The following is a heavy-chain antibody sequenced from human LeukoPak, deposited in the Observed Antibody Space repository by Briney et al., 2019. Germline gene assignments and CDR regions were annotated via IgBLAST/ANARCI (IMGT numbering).Heavy chain of an antibody. Sequence: ASVKVSCKASGYSFTSYYIHWVRQAPGQGLEWMGIINPTSGSTSYAQKFQGRVTMTRDTSTSTVYMELSSLRSEDTAVYYCAREGVYYYYGMDVWGQGTTVTVSS. J-gene: IGHJ6*02. V-gene: IGHV1-46*01. CDR1: GYSFTSYY. D-gene: IGHD3-16*01. CDR3: AREGVYYYYGMDV. CDR2: INPTSGST.